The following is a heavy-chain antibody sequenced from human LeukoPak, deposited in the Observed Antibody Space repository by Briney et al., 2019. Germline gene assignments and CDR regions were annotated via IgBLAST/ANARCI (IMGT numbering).Heavy chain of an antibody. D-gene: IGHD4-17*01. CDR2: ISYIGST. V-gene: IGHV4-59*11. Sequence: KPSETLSLTCAVSDDSFSNHYWTWIRQPPGKGLEWIGYISYIGSTNYNPSLKSRVTISIDTSKNQFSLKLSSVTAADTAVYYCARDLVTVTKGFDIWGQGTMVSVSS. J-gene: IGHJ3*02. CDR1: DDSFSNHY. CDR3: ARDLVTVTKGFDI.